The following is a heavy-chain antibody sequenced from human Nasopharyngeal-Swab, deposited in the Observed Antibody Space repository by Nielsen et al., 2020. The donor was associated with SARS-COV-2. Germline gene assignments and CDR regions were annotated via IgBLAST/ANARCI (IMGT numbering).Heavy chain of an antibody. J-gene: IGHJ4*02. Sequence: GGSLRLSCAASGFTRSSYGMHWVRQAPGKGLEWVAVISYDGSNKYYADSVKGRFTISRDNSKNTLYLQMNSLRAEDTAVYYCAKMAGYSSSWYGSSLIDYWGQGTLVTVSS. CDR1: GFTRSSYG. CDR3: AKMAGYSSSWYGSSLIDY. D-gene: IGHD6-13*01. CDR2: ISYDGSNK. V-gene: IGHV3-30*18.